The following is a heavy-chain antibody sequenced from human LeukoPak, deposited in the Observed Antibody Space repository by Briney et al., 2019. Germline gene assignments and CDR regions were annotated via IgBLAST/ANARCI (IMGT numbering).Heavy chain of an antibody. Sequence: ASVKVSCKASGYTFTSYYMHWVRQAPGQGLEWMGWINPNSGGTNYAQKFQGRVTMTRDTSISTAYMELSRLRSDDTAVYYCARGARRIVVVTAYWFDPWGQRTLVTVSS. CDR1: GYTFTSYY. CDR2: INPNSGGT. D-gene: IGHD2-21*02. V-gene: IGHV1-2*02. J-gene: IGHJ5*02. CDR3: ARGARRIVVVTAYWFDP.